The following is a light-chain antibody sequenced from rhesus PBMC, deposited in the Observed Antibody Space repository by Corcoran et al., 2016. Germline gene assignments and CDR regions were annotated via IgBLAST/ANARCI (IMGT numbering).Light chain of an antibody. V-gene: IGKV1-74*01. J-gene: IGKJ3*01. Sequence: DIQMTQSPSSLSASVGDRVTITCRASENVNNYLHWYQQKPGKAPKLLIYKASTLQSGVPSRFSGSGPGTDFTLTISSLQPEDFATYYCQHSYGTPFTFGPGTKLDIK. CDR2: KAS. CDR3: QHSYGTPFT. CDR1: ENVNNY.